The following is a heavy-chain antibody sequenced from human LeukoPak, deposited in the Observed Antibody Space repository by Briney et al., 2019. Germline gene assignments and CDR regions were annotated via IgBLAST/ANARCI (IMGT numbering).Heavy chain of an antibody. CDR2: ISGSGGST. CDR1: GFTFSSYA. J-gene: IGHJ4*02. CDR3: AKDLGDYGDYGPFDY. D-gene: IGHD4-17*01. V-gene: IGHV3-23*01. Sequence: GGSLRLSCAASGFTFSSYAMSRVRQAPGKGLEWVSAISGSGGSTYYADSVKGRFTISRDNSKNTLYLQMNSLRAEDTAVYYCAKDLGDYGDYGPFDYWGQGTLVTVSS.